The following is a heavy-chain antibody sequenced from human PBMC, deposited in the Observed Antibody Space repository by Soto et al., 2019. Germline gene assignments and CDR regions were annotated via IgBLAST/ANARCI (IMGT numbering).Heavy chain of an antibody. CDR1: GFTFSSGYTFSRFW. CDR3: VIDRRVEPGFSY. D-gene: IGHD6-13*01. J-gene: IGHJ4*02. Sequence: VQLVESGGGSVQPGGSLRLSCAASGFTFSSGYTFSRFWMSWVRQPPGKGLEWVANINKDGSEQYYMDSVKGRFTISRDNAKSSLYLQIDSLRADDTAIYYCVIDRRVEPGFSYWGQGTLVTAPS. CDR2: INKDGSEQ. V-gene: IGHV3-7*03.